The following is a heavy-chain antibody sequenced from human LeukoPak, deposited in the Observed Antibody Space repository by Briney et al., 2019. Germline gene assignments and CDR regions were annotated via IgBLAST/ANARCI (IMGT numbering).Heavy chain of an antibody. V-gene: IGHV3-53*01. CDR2: IYSGGST. Sequence: GGSLRLSCAASGFTFSSYSMSWVRQAPGKGLEWVSVIYSGGSTYYADSVKGRFTISRDNSKNTLYLQMNSLRAEDTAVYYCARDGEYSSGWYWYFDYWGQGTLVTVSS. D-gene: IGHD6-19*01. J-gene: IGHJ4*02. CDR3: ARDGEYSSGWYWYFDY. CDR1: GFTFSSYS.